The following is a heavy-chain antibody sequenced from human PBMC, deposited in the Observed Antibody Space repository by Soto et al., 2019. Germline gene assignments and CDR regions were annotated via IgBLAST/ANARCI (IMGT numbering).Heavy chain of an antibody. V-gene: IGHV3-30-3*01. D-gene: IGHD3-22*01. CDR2: ISYDGSNK. CDR1: GFTFSSYA. CDR3: ARLNMIVVTFVP. J-gene: IGHJ5*02. Sequence: QVQLVESVGGVVQPGRSLRLSCAASGFTFSSYAMHWVRQAPGKGLEWVAVISYDGSNKYYAESVKGRFTISRDNSKHTLYMQMNSLRAEDTAVYYCARLNMIVVTFVPGGQGHLVTVSS.